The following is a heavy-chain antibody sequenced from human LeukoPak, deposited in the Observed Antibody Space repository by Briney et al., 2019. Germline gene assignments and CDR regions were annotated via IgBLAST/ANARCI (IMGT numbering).Heavy chain of an antibody. J-gene: IGHJ4*02. Sequence: SETLSLTCTVSGGSISSYYWSWIRQPAGKGLEWIGSVHYSGTTYYNPSLESRVTVSVDTSTNRFSLKLSSVTAADTAVYHCARPVGYCSASNCYEYFDYWGQGTLVTVSS. D-gene: IGHD2-2*01. V-gene: IGHV4-59*05. CDR2: VHYSGTT. CDR1: GGSISSYY. CDR3: ARPVGYCSASNCYEYFDY.